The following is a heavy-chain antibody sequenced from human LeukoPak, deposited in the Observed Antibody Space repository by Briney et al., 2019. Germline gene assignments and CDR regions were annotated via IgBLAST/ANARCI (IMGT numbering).Heavy chain of an antibody. Sequence: PSETLSLTCAVYGGSFSGYHWTWIRQPPGKGLEWIGEINHSGSTNYNPSLKSRVTISVDTSKNQFSLKLSSVTAADTAVYYCARGHSSSLGFDPWGQGTLVTVSS. V-gene: IGHV4-34*01. CDR1: GGSFSGYH. J-gene: IGHJ5*02. CDR2: INHSGST. CDR3: ARGHSSSLGFDP. D-gene: IGHD6-13*01.